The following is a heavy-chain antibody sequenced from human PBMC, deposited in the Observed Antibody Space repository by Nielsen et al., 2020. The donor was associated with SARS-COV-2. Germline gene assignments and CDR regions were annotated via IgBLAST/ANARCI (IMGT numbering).Heavy chain of an antibody. CDR2: ISNSSSYI. Sequence: GESLKISCAASGFTFSSYSMNWVRQAPGKGLEWVSSISNSSSYIYYADSVKGRFTISRDNAKNSLYLQMNSLRAEDTAVYYCARDRIAARPTFGWFDPWGQGTLVTVSS. CDR1: GFTFSSYS. D-gene: IGHD6-6*01. V-gene: IGHV3-21*01. J-gene: IGHJ5*02. CDR3: ARDRIAARPTFGWFDP.